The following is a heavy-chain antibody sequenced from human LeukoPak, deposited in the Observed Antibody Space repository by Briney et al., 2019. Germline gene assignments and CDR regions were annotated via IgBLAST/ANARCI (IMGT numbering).Heavy chain of an antibody. Sequence: ASVKVSFKASGYTFTGYYMHWVRQAPGQGLEWMGWINPNSGGTNYAQKFQGRVTMTRDTSISTAYMELSRLRSDDTAVYYCARDLDIVVVAAAVRHYGLDVWGQGTTVTVSS. CDR2: INPNSGGT. V-gene: IGHV1-2*02. CDR1: GYTFTGYY. CDR3: ARDLDIVVVAAAVRHYGLDV. D-gene: IGHD2-15*01. J-gene: IGHJ6*02.